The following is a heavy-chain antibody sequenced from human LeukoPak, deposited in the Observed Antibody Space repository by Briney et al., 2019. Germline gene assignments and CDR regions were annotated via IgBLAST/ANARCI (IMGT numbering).Heavy chain of an antibody. CDR2: IYTSGST. J-gene: IGHJ3*02. CDR1: GGSISSGSYY. Sequence: KPSETLSLTCTVSGGSISSGSYYWSWIRQPAGKGLEWIGRIYTSGSTNYNPSLKSRVTISVDTSKNQISLKVSSVTAADTAVYYCAREPRYFDWLSDAFDIWGQGTMVTVSS. CDR3: AREPRYFDWLSDAFDI. D-gene: IGHD3-9*01. V-gene: IGHV4-61*02.